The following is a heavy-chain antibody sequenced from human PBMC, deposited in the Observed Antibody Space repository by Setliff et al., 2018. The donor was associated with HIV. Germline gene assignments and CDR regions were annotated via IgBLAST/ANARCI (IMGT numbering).Heavy chain of an antibody. D-gene: IGHD3-10*01. CDR1: GGSFSAYH. CDR3: ARLSPMLGSFDY. Sequence: PSETLSLTCAVYGGSFSAYHWNWIRQPPGKGLEWIGEIQHSGSATYNPSLKSRVTMSLDKSKNQLSLKLTSVTATDTAAYYCARLSPMLGSFDYWGQGTLVTVSS. J-gene: IGHJ4*02. V-gene: IGHV4-34*01. CDR2: IQHSGSA.